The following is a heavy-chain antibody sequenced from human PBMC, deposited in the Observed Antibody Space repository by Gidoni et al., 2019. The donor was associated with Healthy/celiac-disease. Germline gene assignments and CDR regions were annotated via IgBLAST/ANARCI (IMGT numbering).Heavy chain of an antibody. CDR2: INHSGST. J-gene: IGHJ4*02. CDR1: GASFSGYY. CDR3: ARGVGAADHEQNDY. Sequence: QVQLQQWGAGLLKPSETLSLTCAVYGASFSGYYWSWIRPPPGKGLEWIGEINHSGSTNHNPSLKSRVTISVDTSKNQFSLKLSSVTAADTAVYYCARGVGAADHEQNDYWGQGTLVTVSS. V-gene: IGHV4-34*01. D-gene: IGHD6-13*01.